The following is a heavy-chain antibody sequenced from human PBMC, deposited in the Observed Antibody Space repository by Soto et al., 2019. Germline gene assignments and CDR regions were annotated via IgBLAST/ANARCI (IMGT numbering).Heavy chain of an antibody. CDR1: GGSISSYY. CDR3: ARSFRIASHFDP. CDR2: IYYSGST. J-gene: IGHJ5*02. D-gene: IGHD6-13*01. V-gene: IGHV4-59*01. Sequence: SETLSLTCTVSGGSISSYYWSWIRQPPGKGLEWIGYIYYSGSTNYNPSLKSRVTISVDTSKNQFSLKPSSVTAADTAVYYCARSFRIASHFDPWGQGTLVTVSS.